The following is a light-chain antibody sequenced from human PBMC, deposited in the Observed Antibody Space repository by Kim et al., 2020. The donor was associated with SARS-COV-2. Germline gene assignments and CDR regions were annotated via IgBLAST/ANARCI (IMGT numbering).Light chain of an antibody. J-gene: IGLJ2*01. CDR3: QAWDSSTVV. V-gene: IGLV3-1*01. Sequence: VSPGQTASITCSGDKLGDKYACWYQQKPGQSPVVVIHQDSKRPSGIPERFSGSNSGNTATLAISGTQAMDEADYYCQAWDSSTVVFGGGTQLTVL. CDR1: KLGDKY. CDR2: QDS.